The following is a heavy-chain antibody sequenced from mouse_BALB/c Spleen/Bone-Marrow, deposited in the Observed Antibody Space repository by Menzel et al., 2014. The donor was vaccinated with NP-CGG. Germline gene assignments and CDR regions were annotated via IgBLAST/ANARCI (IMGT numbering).Heavy chain of an antibody. J-gene: IGHJ3*01. V-gene: IGHV1-9*01. CDR1: GYTFSSYW. Sequence: QVQLQQSGPELMKCGASVKISCKATGYTFSSYWIVWVKQMPGHGLEWIGEILPGSGNTHYNEKFKCKPTFTADTSSNTAYMQLSSLASEGSAVYYCTRQGFACWGQGTLVTISA. CDR3: TRQGFAC. CDR2: ILPGSGNT.